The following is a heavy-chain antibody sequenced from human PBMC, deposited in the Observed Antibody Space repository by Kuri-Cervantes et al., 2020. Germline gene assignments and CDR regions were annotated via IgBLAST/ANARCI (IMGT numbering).Heavy chain of an antibody. V-gene: IGHV3-48*01. CDR3: ARDHDVVAAAGRGNWFDP. J-gene: IGHJ5*02. Sequence: GGSLRLSCAASGFTFSSYSMNWVRQAPGKGLEWVSYISSSSSTIYYADSVKGRFTISRDNAKNSLYLQMNSLRAEDTAVYYCARDHDVVAAAGRGNWFDPWGQGTLVTVS. CDR1: GFTFSSYS. D-gene: IGHD6-13*01. CDR2: ISSSSSTI.